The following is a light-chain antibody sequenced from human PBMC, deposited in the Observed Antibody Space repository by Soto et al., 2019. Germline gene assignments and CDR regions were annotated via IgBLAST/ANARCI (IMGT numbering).Light chain of an antibody. V-gene: IGKV3-11*01. Sequence: EIVLRQSPGTLSSSPGEPATLSCRARQYVGTRLAWYQHKPGQAPRLLIYYTSNRATGIPARFSGSGSGTDFTLTINSLAPEDFAIYYCHQRQSWPRTFGQGTKVDIK. J-gene: IGKJ1*01. CDR2: YTS. CDR1: QYVGTR. CDR3: HQRQSWPRT.